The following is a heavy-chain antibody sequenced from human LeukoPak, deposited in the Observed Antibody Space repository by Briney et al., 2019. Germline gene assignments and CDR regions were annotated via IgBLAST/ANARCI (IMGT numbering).Heavy chain of an antibody. V-gene: IGHV3-48*04. CDR3: VRDNPRCCGVVPANIDDF. J-gene: IGHJ4*02. Sequence: GGSLRLSCAASGFTVSSNYMNWVRQAPGKGLEWISCISYDSAIIYYADSVRGRFTMSRDNAKDSLYLQMHSLRPEDTAVYYCVRDNPRCCGVVPANIDDFWGQGTLVTVSA. CDR1: GFTVSSNY. D-gene: IGHD2-15*01. CDR2: ISYDSAII.